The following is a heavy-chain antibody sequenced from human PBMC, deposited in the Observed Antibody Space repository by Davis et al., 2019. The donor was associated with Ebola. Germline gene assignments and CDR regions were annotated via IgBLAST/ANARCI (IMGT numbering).Heavy chain of an antibody. CDR2: MNPNSGNT. CDR1: RYTFTSYD. V-gene: IGHV1-8*01. J-gene: IGHJ4*02. Sequence: ASVTVSCKASRYTFTSYDINWLRQATGQGLEWMGWMNPNSGNTGYAQKFQGRVTMTRDTSVSTAYMELSSLRSEDTAVYYCARGTRVGDYWGQGTLVTVSS. D-gene: IGHD1-26*01. CDR3: ARGTRVGDY.